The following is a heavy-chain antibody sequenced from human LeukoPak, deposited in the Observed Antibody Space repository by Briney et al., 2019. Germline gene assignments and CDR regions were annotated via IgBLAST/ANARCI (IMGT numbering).Heavy chain of an antibody. CDR3: TRVPELPEY. CDR1: GGTFSIYA. Sequence: ASVKVSCKASGGTFSIYAISWVRQAPGQGLEWMGWINNYNGNTNYSQKFQGRVTLTTETSTRTAYMELRSLRSDDTAVYYCTRVPELPEYWGQGTLVTVSS. J-gene: IGHJ4*02. D-gene: IGHD3-10*01. V-gene: IGHV1-18*01. CDR2: INNYNGNT.